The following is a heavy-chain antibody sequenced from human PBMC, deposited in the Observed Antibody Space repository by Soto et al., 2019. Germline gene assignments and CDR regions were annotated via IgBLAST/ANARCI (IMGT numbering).Heavy chain of an antibody. V-gene: IGHV3-15*01. CDR1: GFTLTKAS. J-gene: IGHJ6*02. CDR3: TTAPFSFITLPGTSFLIGMDV. Sequence: GSLRLSCAASGFTLTKASLSWVRPAPGKGLEWVGHIKSNADGGATDYAAPVKGRFTVSRDDSRNTLYLQLNNLKTEDTAVYYCTTAPFSFITLPGTSFLIGMDVWGQGT. CDR2: IKSNADGGAT. D-gene: IGHD3-10*01.